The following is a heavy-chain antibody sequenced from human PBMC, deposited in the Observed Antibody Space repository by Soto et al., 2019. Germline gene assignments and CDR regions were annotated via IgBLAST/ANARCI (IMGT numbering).Heavy chain of an antibody. J-gene: IGHJ6*02. V-gene: IGHV3-30*03. CDR2: ISYDGSNK. Sequence: PGGSLRLSCAASGFTFSSYGMHWVRQAPGKGLEWVAVISYDGSNKYYADSVKGRFTISRDNSKNTLYLQMNSLRAEDTAVYYCARPWYYAILTGFYGMDVWGQGTTVTVSS. CDR3: ARPWYYAILTGFYGMDV. D-gene: IGHD3-9*01. CDR1: GFTFSSYG.